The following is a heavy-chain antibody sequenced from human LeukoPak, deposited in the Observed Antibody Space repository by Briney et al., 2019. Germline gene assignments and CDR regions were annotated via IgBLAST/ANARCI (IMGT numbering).Heavy chain of an antibody. D-gene: IGHD3-22*01. Sequence: GGSLRLPCAASGFTFSSYWMSWVRQAPGKGLEWVANIKQDGSEKYYVDSVKGRFTISRDNAKNSLYLQMNSLRAEDTAVYYCAREAYYYDSSGYYSGFDPWGQGTLVTVSS. CDR3: AREAYYYDSSGYYSGFDP. CDR1: GFTFSSYW. CDR2: IKQDGSEK. J-gene: IGHJ5*02. V-gene: IGHV3-7*01.